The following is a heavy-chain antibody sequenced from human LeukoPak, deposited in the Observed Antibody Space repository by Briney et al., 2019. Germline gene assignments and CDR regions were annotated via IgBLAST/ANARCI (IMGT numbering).Heavy chain of an antibody. Sequence: GGSLRLSCAASGFTFSNYWMHWVRQAPGQGLVWVSRVNSDGSGTTYADSVKGRFTISRDNAKNTLYLQMNSLRAEDTAVYYCARESKYSGYPFDYWGQGTLVTVSS. CDR1: GFTFSNYW. CDR3: ARESKYSGYPFDY. CDR2: VNSDGSGT. J-gene: IGHJ4*02. V-gene: IGHV3-74*01. D-gene: IGHD5-12*01.